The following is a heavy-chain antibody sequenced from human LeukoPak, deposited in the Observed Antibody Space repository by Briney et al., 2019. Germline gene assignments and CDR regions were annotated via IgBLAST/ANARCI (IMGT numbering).Heavy chain of an antibody. D-gene: IGHD3-10*01. Sequence: RGSLRLSCAASGFTFSSYAFHWVRQAPGKGLEYVSSITSNGGSTYYANSVKGRFTISRDNAKNTLYLQMDSLRAEDMAVYYCAKRSSESYYYDYWGQGTLLTVSS. V-gene: IGHV3-64*01. CDR2: ITSNGGST. CDR3: AKRSSESYYYDY. CDR1: GFTFSSYA. J-gene: IGHJ4*02.